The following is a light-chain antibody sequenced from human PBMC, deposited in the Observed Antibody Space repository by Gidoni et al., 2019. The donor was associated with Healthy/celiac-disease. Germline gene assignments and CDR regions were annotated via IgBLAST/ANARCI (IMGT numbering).Light chain of an antibody. J-gene: IGKJ5*01. CDR3: QKYNSAPLIT. CDR2: AAS. CDR1: QGISNY. Sequence: DIQMTQSPSSLSASVGDRVTITCRASQGISNYLAWYQQKPGKVPKLLIYAASTLQSRVPSRFSGSGSGTDFTLTISSLQPEDVATYYCQKYNSAPLITFGQXTRLEIK. V-gene: IGKV1-27*01.